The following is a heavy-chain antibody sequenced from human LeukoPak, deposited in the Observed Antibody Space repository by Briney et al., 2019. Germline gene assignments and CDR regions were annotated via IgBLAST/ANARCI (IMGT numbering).Heavy chain of an antibody. D-gene: IGHD4-17*01. V-gene: IGHV4-39*07. CDR1: GGSISSTSYY. CDR3: VSRTTVTNFAY. CDR2: FYYTGSI. J-gene: IGHJ4*02. Sequence: PSETLSLTCLVSGGSISSTSYYWGWIRQSPGRGLEWIGSFYYTGSIFDNRPLRSRVTISIDMSKNQFLLKLTSVTAADTAVYYCVSRTTVTNFAYWGQGTLVTVSS.